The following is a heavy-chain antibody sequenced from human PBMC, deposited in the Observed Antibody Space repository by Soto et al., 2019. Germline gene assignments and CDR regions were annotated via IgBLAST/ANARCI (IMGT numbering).Heavy chain of an antibody. V-gene: IGHV3-53*04. Sequence: EVQLVESGGGLVQPGGSLRLSCVASGIPVSSNYMTWVRQAPGKGLEWVSVLHSGGDTYYANSVKGRFTISRHDSTNTLFLQMNRRPAEDTAVYYCARDGPYYYASRMDVWGQGTTVTVSS. J-gene: IGHJ6*02. CDR1: GIPVSSNY. CDR3: ARDGPYYYASRMDV. D-gene: IGHD3-10*01. CDR2: LHSGGDT.